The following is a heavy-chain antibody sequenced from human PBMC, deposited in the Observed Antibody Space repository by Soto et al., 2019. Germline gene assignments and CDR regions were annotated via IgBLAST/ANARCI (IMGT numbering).Heavy chain of an antibody. D-gene: IGHD2-2*01. CDR3: AISCSSTSCYGRDY. CDR2: INHSGST. CDR1: GGSFSGYY. J-gene: IGHJ4*02. V-gene: IGHV4-34*01. Sequence: SETLSLTCAVYGGSFSGYYWSWIRQPPGKGLEWIGEINHSGSTNYNPSLKSRVTISVDTSKNQFSLKLSSVTAADTAVYYCAISCSSTSCYGRDYWGQRTLVTVSS.